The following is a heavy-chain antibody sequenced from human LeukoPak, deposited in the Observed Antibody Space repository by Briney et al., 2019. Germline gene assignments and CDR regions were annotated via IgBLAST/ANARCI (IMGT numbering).Heavy chain of an antibody. CDR2: TKPDGSAE. J-gene: IGHJ4*02. V-gene: IGHV3-7*01. D-gene: IGHD2-15*01. CDR1: GLIFRKYW. CDR3: ARDGGLHTNFDY. Sequence: GGSVRVSCIASGLIFRKYWMGWVRQAPGKGLEWVGNTKPDGSAEYYARSLRSRFTATRDNANSLPYMLVNRMAAEDTAVYYCARDGGLHTNFDYWGQGTLLTVSS.